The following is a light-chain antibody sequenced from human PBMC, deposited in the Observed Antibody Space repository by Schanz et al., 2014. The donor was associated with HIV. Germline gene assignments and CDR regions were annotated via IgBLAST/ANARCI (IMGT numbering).Light chain of an antibody. J-gene: IGKJ1*01. CDR3: HQFSRLPWT. V-gene: IGKV3-20*01. Sequence: EIVLTQSPGTLSLSPGERATLSCRASQSVSSSYLAWYQQKPGQAPRLLIGGASSRATGIPDRFSGSGSGTDFTLTIRRLEPEDLAVYYCHQFSRLPWTFGQGTKVEIK. CDR2: GAS. CDR1: QSVSSSY.